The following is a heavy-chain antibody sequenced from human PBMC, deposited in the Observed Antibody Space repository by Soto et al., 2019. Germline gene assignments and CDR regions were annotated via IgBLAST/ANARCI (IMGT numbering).Heavy chain of an antibody. CDR3: AGDGGGREGYTPDC. CDR1: GGTFSSYA. J-gene: IGHJ4*02. Sequence: QVQLVQSGAEVKKPGSSVKVSCKASGGTFSSYAISWVRQAPGQGLEWMGGIIPIFGTANYAQKFQGRVTITAAESTRTAYRGRSSLRSEHPALYYCAGDGGGREGYTPDCWGRGSLVPVS. D-gene: IGHD2-15*01. V-gene: IGHV1-69*12. CDR2: IIPIFGTA.